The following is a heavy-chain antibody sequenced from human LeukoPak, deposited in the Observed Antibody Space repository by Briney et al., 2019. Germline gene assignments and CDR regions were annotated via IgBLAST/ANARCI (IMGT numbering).Heavy chain of an antibody. CDR1: GGSIRSYY. V-gene: IGHV4-59*01. J-gene: IGHJ4*02. Sequence: KPSETLSLTCTVSGGSIRSYYWSWIRQSPGKGLEWIGYIYHTGTTNYNPSLKSRVTISVDTSRNQFSLNLGSVTAADTAVYYCVRHFYFAFDNWGQGTLVTVSS. D-gene: IGHD2/OR15-2a*01. CDR2: IYHTGTT. CDR3: VRHFYFAFDN.